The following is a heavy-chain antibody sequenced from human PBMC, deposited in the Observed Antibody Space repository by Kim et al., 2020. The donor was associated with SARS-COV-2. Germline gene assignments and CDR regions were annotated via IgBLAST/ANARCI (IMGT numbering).Heavy chain of an antibody. J-gene: IGHJ6*02. CDR1: GYTFTSYY. Sequence: ASVKVSCKASGYTFTSYYMHWVRQAPGQGLEWMGIINPSGGSTSYAQKFQGRVTMTRDTSTSTVYMELSSLRSEDTAVYYCATGGAAITMVRGVNPRRYYYYGMDVWGQGTTVTVSS. CDR2: INPSGGST. CDR3: ATGGAAITMVRGVNPRRYYYYGMDV. V-gene: IGHV1-46*01. D-gene: IGHD3-10*01.